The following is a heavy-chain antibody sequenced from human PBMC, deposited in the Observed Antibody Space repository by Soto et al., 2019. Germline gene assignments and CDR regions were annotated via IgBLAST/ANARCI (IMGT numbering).Heavy chain of an antibody. CDR2: ISGSGGST. CDR1: GFTFSSYA. V-gene: IGHV3-23*01. J-gene: IGHJ4*02. D-gene: IGHD6-13*01. Sequence: EVQLLESGGGLVQPGGSLRLSGAASGFTFSSYAMTWVRQAPGKGLEWVSAISGSGGSTYYADSVKGRFTISRDNSKNTLYLQMNSLRAEDTAVYYCAKDEGGIAAAGTSFDYWGQGTLVAVSS. CDR3: AKDEGGIAAAGTSFDY.